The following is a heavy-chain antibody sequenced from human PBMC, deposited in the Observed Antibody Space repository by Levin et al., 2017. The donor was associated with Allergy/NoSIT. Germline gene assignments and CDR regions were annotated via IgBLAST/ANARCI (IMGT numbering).Heavy chain of an antibody. D-gene: IGHD6-13*01. CDR2: IDPSDSYT. Sequence: ESLKISCKGSGYSFTTYWISWVRQMPGKGLEWMGRIDPSDSYTNYSPSFQGHVTISADKSISTAYLQWSSLKALDTAMYYCAREVASSWYEYWGQGTLVTVSS. CDR1: GYSFTTYW. CDR3: AREVASSWYEY. V-gene: IGHV5-10-1*01. J-gene: IGHJ4*02.